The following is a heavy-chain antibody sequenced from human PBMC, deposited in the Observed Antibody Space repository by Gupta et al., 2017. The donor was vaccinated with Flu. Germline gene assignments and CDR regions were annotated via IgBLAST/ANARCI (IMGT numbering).Heavy chain of an antibody. V-gene: IGHV3-11*01. D-gene: IGHD3-3*01. Sequence: FSDYFFYWMRQAPGKGLEWVSFIGPSGSNIYYADSVKGRFTISRDNAKNSLFLQMDSLTVEDTAVYYCARGVKHRTDASDLWGRGTMVTVSS. CDR2: IGPSGSNI. J-gene: IGHJ3*01. CDR1: FSDYF. CDR3: ARGVKHRTDASDL.